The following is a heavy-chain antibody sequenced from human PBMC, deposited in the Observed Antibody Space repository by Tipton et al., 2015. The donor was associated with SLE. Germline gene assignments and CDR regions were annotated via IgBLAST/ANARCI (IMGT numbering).Heavy chain of an antibody. J-gene: IGHJ6*02. Sequence: TLSLTCTVSGDSISSGSHYWSWIRQPAGEGLEWIGEINHSGSTNYNPSLKSRVTISVDTSKNQFSLKLSSVTAADTAVYYCARGYSSATPIGMDVWSQGTTVTVSS. V-gene: IGHV4-61*09. CDR1: GDSISSGSHY. CDR2: INHSGST. D-gene: IGHD6-19*01. CDR3: ARGYSSATPIGMDV.